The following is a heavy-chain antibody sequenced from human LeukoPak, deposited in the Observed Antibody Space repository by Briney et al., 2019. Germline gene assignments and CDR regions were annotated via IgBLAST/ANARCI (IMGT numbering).Heavy chain of an antibody. CDR1: GFTFSTYG. Sequence: GGSLRLSCAASGFTFSTYGMHWVRQAPGRGLEWVAAISDDGNNKYYADSVKGRFTISRDNSKNTLYLQLNSQRAEDTAVYYCAGGFYFFVYLGQGTLVTVSS. V-gene: IGHV3-30*03. CDR3: AGGFYFFVY. J-gene: IGHJ4*02. CDR2: ISDDGNNK. D-gene: IGHD2/OR15-2a*01.